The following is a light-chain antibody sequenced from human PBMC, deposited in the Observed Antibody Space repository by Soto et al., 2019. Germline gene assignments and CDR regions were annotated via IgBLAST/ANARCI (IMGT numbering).Light chain of an antibody. V-gene: IGLV2-14*01. J-gene: IGLJ1*01. CDR1: SSDVGGSNY. Sequence: QSVLTQPASVSGSPGQSITISCTGTSSDVGGSNYVSWYQHHPGNAPKLMIFEVSNRPSGVSRRFSGSRSGNTASLTISGLQAEDEADYYCSSYTSRSTYVFGVGTKLTVL. CDR2: EVS. CDR3: SSYTSRSTYV.